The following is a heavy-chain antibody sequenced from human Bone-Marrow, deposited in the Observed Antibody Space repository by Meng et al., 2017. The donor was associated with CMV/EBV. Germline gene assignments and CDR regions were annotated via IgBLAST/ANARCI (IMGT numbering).Heavy chain of an antibody. CDR2: TYYRSKWYN. D-gene: IGHD6-19*01. Sequence: NSAAWNRIRQYPSRGLEWLGRTYYRSKWYNDYAVSVKSRMTINPDTSKNQFSLQLNSVTPEDTAVYYCASSGIAVAGSYYYYGMDVWGQGTTVTVSS. CDR3: ASSGIAVAGSYYYYGMDV. J-gene: IGHJ6*02. CDR1: NSAA. V-gene: IGHV6-1*01.